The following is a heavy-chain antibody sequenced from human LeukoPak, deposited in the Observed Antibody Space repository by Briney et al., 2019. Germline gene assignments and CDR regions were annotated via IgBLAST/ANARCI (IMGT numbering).Heavy chain of an antibody. CDR1: GGSFSGYY. J-gene: IGHJ6*02. V-gene: IGHV4-34*01. Sequence: SETLSLTCAVYGGSFSGYYWSWIRQPPGKGLEWIGEINHSGSTNYNPSLKSRVTISVDTSKNQFSLKLSSVTAADTAVYYCARGRGDTVVVVAATQYYYYGMDVWGQGTTVTVSS. CDR3: ARGRGDTVVVVAATQYYYYGMDV. CDR2: INHSGST. D-gene: IGHD2-15*01.